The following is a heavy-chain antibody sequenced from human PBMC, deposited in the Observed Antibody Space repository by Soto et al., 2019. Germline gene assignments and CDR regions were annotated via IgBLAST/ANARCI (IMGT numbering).Heavy chain of an antibody. V-gene: IGHV1-3*01. Sequence: GASVKVSCKASGYTFTTYAMHWVRQAPEQRLEWMGWINAGNGNTKYSQKFQDRVTITRDTSASTAYMELSSLISEDTAVYYCVTSIAVAGSLRYYYYGMDVWGQGTTVTVSS. CDR3: VTSIAVAGSLRYYYYGMDV. CDR2: INAGNGNT. D-gene: IGHD6-19*01. CDR1: GYTFTTYA. J-gene: IGHJ6*02.